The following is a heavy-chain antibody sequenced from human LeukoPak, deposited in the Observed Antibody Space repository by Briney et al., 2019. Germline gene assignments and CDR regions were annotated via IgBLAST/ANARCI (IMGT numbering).Heavy chain of an antibody. V-gene: IGHV4-34*01. J-gene: IGHJ4*02. Sequence: SETLSLTCAVYGGSFSGYYWSWIRQPPGKGLEWIGSIYYSGSTYYNPSLKSRVTISVDTSKNQFSLKLSSVTAADTAVYYCARYNWNYVFWGQGTLVTVSS. CDR1: GGSFSGYY. CDR2: IYYSGST. D-gene: IGHD1-7*01. CDR3: ARYNWNYVF.